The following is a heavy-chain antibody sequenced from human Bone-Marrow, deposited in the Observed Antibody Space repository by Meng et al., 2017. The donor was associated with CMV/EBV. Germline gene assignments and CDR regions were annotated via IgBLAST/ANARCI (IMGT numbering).Heavy chain of an antibody. J-gene: IGHJ4*02. CDR2: ISSSSSYI. V-gene: IGHV3-21*01. D-gene: IGHD3-3*01. CDR3: ARDTLPKYYDFWSGFDY. Sequence: GESLKISCAASGFTFSSYSMNWVRQAPGKGLEWVSSISSSSSYIYYADSVKGRFTISRDNAKNSLYLQMNNLRAEDTAVYYCARDTLPKYYDFWSGFDYWGQGTLVTVSS. CDR1: GFTFSSYS.